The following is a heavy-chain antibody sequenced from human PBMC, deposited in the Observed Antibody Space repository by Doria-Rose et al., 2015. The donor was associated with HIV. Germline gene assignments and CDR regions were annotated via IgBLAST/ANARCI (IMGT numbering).Heavy chain of an antibody. Sequence: VQLLESGPGLGKPSQTLSLTCTVTGGSLSSGGYYWSWSRQHPGKGLEWIGHIYNSGTTYYNPSLKSRLTISVDTSKNQFSLKLSSVTAADTAVYYCARGRDDYDSNGLGDMDVWGK. D-gene: IGHD3-22*01. CDR1: GGSLSSGGYY. J-gene: IGHJ6*03. CDR3: ARGRDDYDSNGLGDMDV. CDR2: IYNSGTT. V-gene: IGHV4-31*03.